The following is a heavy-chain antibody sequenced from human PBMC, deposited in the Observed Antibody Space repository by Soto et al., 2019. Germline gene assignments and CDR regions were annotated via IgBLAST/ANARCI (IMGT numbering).Heavy chain of an antibody. CDR2: ISSSSSDT. J-gene: IGHJ4*02. CDR3: ARRRPTGYDNY. Sequence: QVQLVESGGDLVKPGGSLRLSCAASGFPFSDYYMSWIRQAPGKGLEWVSSISSSSSDTNYAQSVKGRFTISRDNAKNSLHLHMNILRAEDTAVYYCARRRPTGYDNYWGQGTLVTVSA. D-gene: IGHD3-9*01. CDR1: GFPFSDYY. V-gene: IGHV3-11*05.